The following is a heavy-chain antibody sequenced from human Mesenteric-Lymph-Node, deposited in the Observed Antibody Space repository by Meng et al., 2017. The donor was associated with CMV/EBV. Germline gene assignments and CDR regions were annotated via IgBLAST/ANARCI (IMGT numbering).Heavy chain of an antibody. Sequence: ASVKVSCKASGYPFTSYDINWVRQAPGQGLEWMGWMNLRSGSAGSAQKFQGRVTMTRDTSITTAYMELSSLRSEDTAVYYCARVGSGPSDGFDIWGQGTMVTVSS. CDR1: GYPFTSYD. J-gene: IGHJ3*02. CDR2: MNLRSGSA. CDR3: ARVGSGPSDGFDI. D-gene: IGHD1-26*01. V-gene: IGHV1-8*01.